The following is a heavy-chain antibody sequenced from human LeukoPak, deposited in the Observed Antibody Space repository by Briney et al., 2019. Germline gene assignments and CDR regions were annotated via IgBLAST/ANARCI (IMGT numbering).Heavy chain of an antibody. CDR1: GGSFSGYY. J-gene: IGHJ4*02. V-gene: IGHV4-59*10. CDR2: ISSSGST. D-gene: IGHD1-26*01. CDR3: AKSGGYGLIDY. Sequence: SETLSLTCAVYGGSFSGYYWSWIRQPAGKGLEWIGRISSSGSTNYNPSLKSRVTISVDTSKNQFSLRLSSVTAADTAMYFCAKSGGYGLIDYWGQGTLVTVSS.